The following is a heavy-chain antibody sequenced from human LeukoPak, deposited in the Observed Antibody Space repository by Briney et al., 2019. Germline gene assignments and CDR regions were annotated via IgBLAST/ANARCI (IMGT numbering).Heavy chain of an antibody. CDR2: ISSSSSYT. V-gene: IGHV3-11*06. J-gene: IGHJ4*02. Sequence: GGSLRLSCAASGFTFSDYYMSWIRQAPGKGLEWVSYISSSSSYTNYADSVKGRFTISRDTGKNTLYLQMNSLRAEDTAVYYCVRAGYTSGGDYWGQGTLVTVSS. D-gene: IGHD2-2*02. CDR1: GFTFSDYY. CDR3: VRAGYTSGGDY.